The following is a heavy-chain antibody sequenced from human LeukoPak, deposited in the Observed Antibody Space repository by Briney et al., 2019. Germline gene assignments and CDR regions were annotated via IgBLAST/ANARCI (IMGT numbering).Heavy chain of an antibody. CDR1: GFTFSSYA. V-gene: IGHV3-23*01. J-gene: IGHJ4*02. CDR2: ISGSGGST. CDR3: AKGTTGDSTLVDY. D-gene: IGHD1-1*01. Sequence: GESLRLSCAASGFTFSSYAKSWVRQAPRKGLELDSGISGSGGSTYYADSVKGRFTLSRDNSKNTLYLQMNSLRAEDTAVYYCAKGTTGDSTLVDYWGQGTLVTVSS.